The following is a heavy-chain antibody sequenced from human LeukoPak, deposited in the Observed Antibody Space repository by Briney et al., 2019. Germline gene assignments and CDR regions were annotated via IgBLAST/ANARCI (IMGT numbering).Heavy chain of an antibody. D-gene: IGHD6-19*01. Sequence: GGSLRLSCAASEFTFSSYWINWVRQAPGRGLEWVANIKQDGSEKFYVDSVKGRFTISRDNAKNSLYLQMNSLRVEDTAVYYCVRSSGWVLDYWGQGTQVTVSS. CDR2: IKQDGSEK. J-gene: IGHJ4*02. CDR1: EFTFSSYW. CDR3: VRSSGWVLDY. V-gene: IGHV3-7*01.